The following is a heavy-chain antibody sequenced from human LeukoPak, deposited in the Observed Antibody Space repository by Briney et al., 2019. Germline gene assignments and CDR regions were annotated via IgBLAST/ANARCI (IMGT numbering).Heavy chain of an antibody. D-gene: IGHD3-22*01. J-gene: IGHJ4*02. CDR1: GFTFSTYT. Sequence: GGSLRLSCAASGFTFSTYTMNWVRQAPGKGLEWVLSITSSSSYIYYADSVKGRFTISRDNAKNSLYLQMNSLRVEDTAVYYCARHVVAVGFDYWGQGTLVTVSS. CDR2: ITSSSSYI. V-gene: IGHV3-21*01. CDR3: ARHVVAVGFDY.